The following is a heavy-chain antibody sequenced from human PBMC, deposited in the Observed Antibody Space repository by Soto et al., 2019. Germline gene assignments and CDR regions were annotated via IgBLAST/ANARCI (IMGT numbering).Heavy chain of an antibody. CDR3: ARVGYIAADPTPFDY. V-gene: IGHV4-31*03. J-gene: IGHJ4*02. CDR1: GCSMRSGGYY. Sequence: PSETLAVPCPVSGCSMRSGGYYWSWIRQHPGKGLEWIGYIYYSGSTYYNPSLKSRVTISVDTSKNQFSLKLSSVTAADTAVYYCARVGYIAADPTPFDYWGQGTQVPVSS. CDR2: IYYSGST. D-gene: IGHD6-13*01.